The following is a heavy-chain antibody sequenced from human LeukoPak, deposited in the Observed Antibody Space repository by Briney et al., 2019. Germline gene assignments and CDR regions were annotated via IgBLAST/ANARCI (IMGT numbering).Heavy chain of an antibody. Sequence: SETLSLTCTVSGGSISSGDYYWSWIRQPPGKGLEWIAYMYYSGSTYYNPSLKSRVTMSADTSKNQLSLRLSSVTAADTAVYYCATYGGNSEGNWFDPWGQGTLVTVSS. V-gene: IGHV4-30-4*01. CDR2: MYYSGST. J-gene: IGHJ5*02. CDR3: ATYGGNSEGNWFDP. D-gene: IGHD4-23*01. CDR1: GGSISSGDYY.